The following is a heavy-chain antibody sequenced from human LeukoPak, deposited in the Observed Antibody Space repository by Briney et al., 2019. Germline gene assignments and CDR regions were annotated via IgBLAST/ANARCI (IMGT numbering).Heavy chain of an antibody. J-gene: IGHJ6*03. Sequence: GGSLRLSCAASEFSVGSNYMTWVRQAPGKGLEWVSLIYSGGRTYYADSVKGRFTISRDNSKNTLYLQMNSLRAEDTAVYYCARVWYGSGSLYYYYYYMDVWGKGTTVTISS. CDR3: ARVWYGSGSLYYYYYYMDV. CDR2: IYSGGRT. D-gene: IGHD3-10*01. CDR1: EFSVGSNY. V-gene: IGHV3-66*01.